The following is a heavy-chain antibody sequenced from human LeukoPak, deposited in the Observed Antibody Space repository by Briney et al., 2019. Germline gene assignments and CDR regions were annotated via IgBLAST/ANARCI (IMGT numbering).Heavy chain of an antibody. CDR3: ARLPPTGGPYYFDY. CDR1: GYTFTSYG. J-gene: IGHJ4*02. Sequence: ASVKVSCKASGYTFTSYGISWVRQAPGQGLEWMGWIRAYNGNTNYAQKLQGRVTMTTDTSTSTAYMELRSLRSDDTAVYYCARLPPTGGPYYFDYWGQGTLVTVSS. CDR2: IRAYNGNT. D-gene: IGHD2-8*02. V-gene: IGHV1-18*01.